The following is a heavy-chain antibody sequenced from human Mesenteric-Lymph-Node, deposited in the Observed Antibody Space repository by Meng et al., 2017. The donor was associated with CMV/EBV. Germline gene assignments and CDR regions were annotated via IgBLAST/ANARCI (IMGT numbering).Heavy chain of an antibody. V-gene: IGHV3-21*01. CDR1: GFTFSSYS. CDR3: ARDTTMLRGVFPYSYGMDV. J-gene: IGHJ6*02. CDR2: ISSSSSYI. Sequence: GGSLRLSCAASGFTFSSYSMNWVRQAPGKGLEWVSSISSSSSYIYYADSVKGRFTISRDNAKNSLYLQMNSLRAEDTAVYYCARDTTMLRGVFPYSYGMDVWGQGTTVTVSS. D-gene: IGHD3-10*01.